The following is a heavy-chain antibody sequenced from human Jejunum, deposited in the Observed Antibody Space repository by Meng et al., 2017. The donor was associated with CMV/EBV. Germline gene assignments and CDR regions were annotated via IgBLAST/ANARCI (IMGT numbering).Heavy chain of an antibody. J-gene: IGHJ4*02. CDR2: IGSSGRTI. V-gene: IGHV3-21*01. Sequence: SGFTFSSYAMNWVRQAPGKGLEWVSSIGSSGRTIYFADSVRGRFTISRDNAKNSLYLQMNSLTGEDTAMYYCARGGWRFSFGSFDYWGQGALVTVSS. CDR1: GFTFSSYA. D-gene: IGHD5-18*01. CDR3: ARGGWRFSFGSFDY.